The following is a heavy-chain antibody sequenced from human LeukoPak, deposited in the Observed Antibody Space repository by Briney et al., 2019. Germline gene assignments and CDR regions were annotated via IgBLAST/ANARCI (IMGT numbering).Heavy chain of an antibody. D-gene: IGHD6-13*01. Sequence: SETLSLTCAVYGGSFSGYYWSWIRQPPGKGLEWIGEINHSGSTNYNPSLKSRVTISVDTSKNQFSLKLSSVTAADTAVYYCARGSGLAAAEYFDYRGQGTLVTVSS. V-gene: IGHV4-34*01. CDR1: GGSFSGYY. CDR2: INHSGST. CDR3: ARGSGLAAAEYFDY. J-gene: IGHJ4*02.